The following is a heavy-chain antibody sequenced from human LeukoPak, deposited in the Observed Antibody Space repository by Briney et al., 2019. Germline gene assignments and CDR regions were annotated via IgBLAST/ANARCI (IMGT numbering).Heavy chain of an antibody. CDR2: IKPSSGGT. CDR1: GYIFTDYF. D-gene: IGHD3-10*01. Sequence: GASVKVSCKASGYIFTDYFFHWVRQAPGQGLEWMGWIKPSSGGTNYAQNFQGRVTMTRDTSINTAYMELSGLRSDDTAVYYCARDGSGTYYGDYWGQGTLVTVSS. J-gene: IGHJ4*02. V-gene: IGHV1-2*02. CDR3: ARDGSGTYYGDY.